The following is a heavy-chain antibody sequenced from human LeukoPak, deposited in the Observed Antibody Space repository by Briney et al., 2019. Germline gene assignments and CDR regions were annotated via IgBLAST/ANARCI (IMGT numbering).Heavy chain of an antibody. Sequence: GGSLRLSCAASGFILSDYNMNWVRQAPGKGLEWVSFIAISGSYITYADSVKGRFTFSRDNAKNSLYLQMNSLRAEDTAVYYCARDLSATIRAYDYWGQGTLVTVSS. V-gene: IGHV3-21*01. D-gene: IGHD1-26*01. CDR3: ARDLSATIRAYDY. CDR2: IAISGSYI. CDR1: GFILSDYN. J-gene: IGHJ4*02.